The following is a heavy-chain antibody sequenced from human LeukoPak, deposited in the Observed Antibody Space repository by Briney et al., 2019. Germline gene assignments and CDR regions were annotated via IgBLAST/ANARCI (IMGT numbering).Heavy chain of an antibody. CDR1: GYTFTGYY. V-gene: IGHV1-2*02. CDR3: AMSHDYYDSSGYYYFDY. Sequence: ASVKVSCKASGYTFTGYYMHWVRQAPGQGLEWMGWINPNNGGTNYAQKFQGRVTMTRDTSISTAYMELSRLRSADTAVYYCAMSHDYYDSSGYYYFDYWGQGTLVTVSS. J-gene: IGHJ4*02. CDR2: INPNNGGT. D-gene: IGHD3-22*01.